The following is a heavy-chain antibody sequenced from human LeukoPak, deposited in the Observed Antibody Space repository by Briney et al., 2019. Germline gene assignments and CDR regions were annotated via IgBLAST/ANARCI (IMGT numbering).Heavy chain of an antibody. CDR1: GYTFTGYY. Sequence: ASVKVSCKASGYTFTGYYMHWVRQAPGQGLEWMGWINPNSGGTNYAQKFQGRVTMTRDTSISTAYMELSRLRSDDTAVYYCARDRDYASWFDPWGQGTLVTVSS. V-gene: IGHV1-2*02. CDR2: INPNSGGT. J-gene: IGHJ5*02. D-gene: IGHD4-17*01. CDR3: ARDRDYASWFDP.